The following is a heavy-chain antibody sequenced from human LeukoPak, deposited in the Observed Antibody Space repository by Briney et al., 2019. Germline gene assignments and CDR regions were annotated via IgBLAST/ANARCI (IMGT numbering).Heavy chain of an antibody. D-gene: IGHD2-2*03. J-gene: IGHJ6*03. V-gene: IGHV5-51*01. CDR1: GYSFTSYW. CDR2: IYPGDSDT. CDR3: ARRGSGYCSSTSCPGGYMDV. Sequence: GESLKISCKGSGYSFTSYWIGWVRQMPGKGLEWMGIIYPGDSDTRYSPSFQGQVTISADKSISTAYLQWSSLKASDTAMYYCARRGSGYCSSTSCPGGYMDVWGKGTTVTVSS.